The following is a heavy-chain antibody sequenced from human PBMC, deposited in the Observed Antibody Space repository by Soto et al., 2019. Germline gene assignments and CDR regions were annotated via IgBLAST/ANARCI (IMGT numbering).Heavy chain of an antibody. CDR2: INDSGST. D-gene: IGHD5-18*01. J-gene: IGHJ4*02. CDR1: GGSFSGYF. CDR3: ARFIHLWADGD. Sequence: QVQLQQWGAGLLKPSETLSLTCAVYGGSFSGYFWSWIRQSPEKGLEWIGEINDSGSTNYNPSLKSRLTVSIDTYKKQFSLELRSVTAADTAIYYCARFIHLWADGDWGQGTLVTVSS. V-gene: IGHV4-34*01.